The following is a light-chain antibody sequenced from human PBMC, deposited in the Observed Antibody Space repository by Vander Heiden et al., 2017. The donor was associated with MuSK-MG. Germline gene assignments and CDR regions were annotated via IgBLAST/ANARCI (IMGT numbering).Light chain of an antibody. CDR1: QSISSY. CDR3: QQSYSTPRT. CDR2: AAS. Sequence: DIQMTQPPSSLSASVGDRVTITCRASQSISSYLNWYQQKPGKAPKLLISAASSLQSGVPSRFSGSGSGTDFTLTISSLQPEDFATYYCQQSYSTPRTFGQGTKLEIK. J-gene: IGKJ2*01. V-gene: IGKV1-39*01.